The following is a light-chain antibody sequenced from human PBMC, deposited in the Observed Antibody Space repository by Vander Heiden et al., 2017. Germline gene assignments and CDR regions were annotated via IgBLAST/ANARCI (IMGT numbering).Light chain of an antibody. V-gene: IGLV2-23*02. CDR3: CSYAGSGSLGV. J-gene: IGLJ2*01. Sequence: QSALTQPASVPGSPGQSITISCTGTSSDVGTYYLVSWYQQHPGKAPKLMIYEVSKRPSGVSNRFSCSKSGNTASLTISGLQAEDEADYYCCSYAGSGSLGVFGGGTKLTVL. CDR2: EVS. CDR1: SSDVGTYYL.